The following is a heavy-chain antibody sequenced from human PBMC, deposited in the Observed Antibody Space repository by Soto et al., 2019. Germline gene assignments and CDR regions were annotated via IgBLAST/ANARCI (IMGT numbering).Heavy chain of an antibody. V-gene: IGHV4-59*08. CDR1: GGSISNFY. D-gene: IGHD6-25*01. J-gene: IGHJ6*02. Sequence: QVQLQESGPGLVKPSETLSLTCTVSGGSISNFYWTWIRQPPGKGLEWIGNVHYSGNTNYNPALKSRVTTSVDTAKNQLSPNLRSVTAADTAVYYCARHKDAGSDRGGMDVWGQGTTVTVSS. CDR3: ARHKDAGSDRGGMDV. CDR2: VHYSGNT.